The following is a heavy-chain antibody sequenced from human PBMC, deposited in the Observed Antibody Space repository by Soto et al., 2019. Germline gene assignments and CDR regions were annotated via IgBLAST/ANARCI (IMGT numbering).Heavy chain of an antibody. CDR2: ISYDGRNT. CDR1: GFTLSSYG. D-gene: IGHD3-10*01. CDR3: AKVVRYYYGSGSYNIEIDGFDI. V-gene: IGHV3-30*18. Sequence: PGGSLRLSCAASGFTLSSYGMHWVRQAPGKGLEWVATISYDGRNTYYADSVKGRFTISRDNSKNSLYMQMNSLRAEDTAVYYCAKVVRYYYGSGSYNIEIDGFDIWGQGTMVTVSS. J-gene: IGHJ3*02.